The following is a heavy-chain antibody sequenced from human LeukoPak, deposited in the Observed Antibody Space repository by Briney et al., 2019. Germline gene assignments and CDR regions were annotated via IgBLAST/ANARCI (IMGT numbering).Heavy chain of an antibody. Sequence: PGGSLRLSCAASGFRFSSYAMSWVRQAPGRGLEWVSYISSSGDTIYYTDSVKGRFTISRDNPKNSLSLQMNSLRAEDTAVYYCARLSGTYSDYWGQGTLVTVSP. CDR1: GFRFSSYA. D-gene: IGHD1-26*01. CDR3: ARLSGTYSDY. CDR2: ISSSGDTI. J-gene: IGHJ4*02. V-gene: IGHV3-48*03.